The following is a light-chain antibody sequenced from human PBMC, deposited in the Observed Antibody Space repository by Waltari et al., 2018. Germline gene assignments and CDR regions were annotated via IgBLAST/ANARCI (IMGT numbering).Light chain of an antibody. J-gene: IGLJ2*01. CDR1: SSDVGGYNY. CDR2: GVS. Sequence: QSALTQPPSASGSPGQSVTISCTGTSSDVGGYNYVSWYQQHPGKAPKLVLYGVSKRPSGVPDRFSGSKSGKTAALTVSGLQAEDEADYYCSSYAGSNNLVFGGGTKLTVL. V-gene: IGLV2-8*01. CDR3: SSYAGSNNLV.